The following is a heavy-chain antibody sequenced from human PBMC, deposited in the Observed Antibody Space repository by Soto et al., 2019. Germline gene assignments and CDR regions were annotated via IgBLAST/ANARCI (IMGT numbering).Heavy chain of an antibody. CDR1: GGSVSSGSYY. V-gene: IGHV4-61*01. CDR2: IYNSGST. CDR3: ASGSSVSAYIDY. J-gene: IGHJ4*02. Sequence: QVQLQESGPGLVKPSETLSLTCTVSGGSVSSGSYYWSWIRQPPGKGLEWIGYIYNSGSTDYSPSLKSRVTISVDTSKNQFSLKLSSVTAADTALYYCASGSSVSAYIDYWGQGTVVTVSS. D-gene: IGHD6-13*01.